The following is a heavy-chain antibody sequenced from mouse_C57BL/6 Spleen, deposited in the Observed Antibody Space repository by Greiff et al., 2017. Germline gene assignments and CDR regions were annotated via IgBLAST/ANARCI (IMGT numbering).Heavy chain of an antibody. CDR2: INPSSGYT. J-gene: IGHJ2*01. CDR3: ARFGLTSYGSSRYFDY. V-gene: IGHV1-7*01. D-gene: IGHD1-1*01. CDR1: GYTFTSYW. Sequence: QVHVKQSGAELAKPGASVKLSCKASGYTFTSYWMHWVKQRPGQGLEWIGYINPSSGYTKYNQKFKDKATLTADKSSSTAYMQLSSLTYEDSAVYYCARFGLTSYGSSRYFDYWGQGTTLTVSS.